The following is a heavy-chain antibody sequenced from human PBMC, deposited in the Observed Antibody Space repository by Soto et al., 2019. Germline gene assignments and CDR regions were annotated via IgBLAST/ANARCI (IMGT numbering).Heavy chain of an antibody. J-gene: IGHJ6*02. CDR3: ARDRLMATAGTARHYFGLDV. CDR2: IYYSGNT. CDR1: GGSIRSGGYY. V-gene: IGHV4-31*03. Sequence: PSETLSLTCTVSGGSIRSGGYYWSWVRQNPRKGLEWIGNIYYSGNTYYNPSLKSRLTISVDTPKNQFSLNLSSVTVADTAVYYCARDRLMATAGTARHYFGLDVWGQGTTVTVSS. D-gene: IGHD5-18*01.